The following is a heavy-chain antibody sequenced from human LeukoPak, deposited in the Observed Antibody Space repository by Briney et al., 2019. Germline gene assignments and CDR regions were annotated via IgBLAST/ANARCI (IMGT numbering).Heavy chain of an antibody. CDR2: IIPIFGTA. V-gene: IGHV1-69*01. CDR1: GGTFSSYA. J-gene: IGHJ6*02. CDR3: ARDTIRTIFGVVTLYYGMDV. Sequence: ASVKVSCKASGGTFSSYAISWVRQAPGQGLEWMGGIIPIFGTANYAQKFQGRVTITADESTSTAYMELSSLRSEDTAVYYCARDTIRTIFGVVTLYYGMDVWGQGTTVTVSS. D-gene: IGHD3-3*01.